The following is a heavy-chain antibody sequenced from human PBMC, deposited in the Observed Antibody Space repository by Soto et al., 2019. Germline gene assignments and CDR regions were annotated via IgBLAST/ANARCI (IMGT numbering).Heavy chain of an antibody. CDR2: ISWNGADT. Sequence: GGSLRLSCAAAGFSFGEYNMPWIRQGPGNALEWLWLISWNGADTYYPHSVKGRFTTSRDRTTKSVHLQMTSLNREAPGLYYCASETLSSGSDLDVRGKGNTVTASS. J-gene: IGHJ6*03. CDR3: ASETLSSGSDLDV. V-gene: IGHV3-43*01. CDR1: GFSFGEYN. D-gene: IGHD2-21*01.